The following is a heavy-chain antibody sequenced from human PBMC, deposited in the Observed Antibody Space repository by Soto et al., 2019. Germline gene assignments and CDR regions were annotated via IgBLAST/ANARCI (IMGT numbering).Heavy chain of an antibody. D-gene: IGHD2-15*01. J-gene: IGHJ4*02. Sequence: EVQLLESGGGLVQPGGSLRLSCAASGFTFSSYAMSWVRQAPGKGLEWVSGISGSGGSTYYADSVKGRFTISRDNSKNTLYLQMNSLSAEDTAVYYCAKDQYCSGGSCYSAYWGQGTLVTVSS. V-gene: IGHV3-23*01. CDR3: AKDQYCSGGSCYSAY. CDR1: GFTFSSYA. CDR2: ISGSGGST.